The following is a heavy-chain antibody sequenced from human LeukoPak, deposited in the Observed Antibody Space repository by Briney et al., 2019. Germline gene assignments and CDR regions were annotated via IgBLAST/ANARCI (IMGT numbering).Heavy chain of an antibody. Sequence: GASVKVSCKASGSTFTAYYMHWVRQAPGQGLEWMGWINPNSGDTSYAQKFQGRVTMTGDASISTAYMELSRLRSDDTAVYYCAREIIIFGGGTAFDPWGQGTLVTVSS. D-gene: IGHD3/OR15-3a*01. CDR1: GSTFTAYY. V-gene: IGHV1-2*02. CDR3: AREIIIFGGGTAFDP. CDR2: INPNSGDT. J-gene: IGHJ5*02.